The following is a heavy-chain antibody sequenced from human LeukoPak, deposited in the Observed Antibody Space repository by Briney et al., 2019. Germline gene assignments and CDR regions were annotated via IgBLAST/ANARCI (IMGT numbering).Heavy chain of an antibody. D-gene: IGHD6-19*01. Sequence: GGSLRLSCAASGFTFSSYAMSWVRQAPGKGLEWVSAISGSGGSTYYADSVKGRFTISRDNSKNTLYLQMNSLRAEDTAVYYCAKTPIAVAGFTSPLGDYYFDYWGQGTLVTVSS. CDR2: ISGSGGST. CDR3: AKTPIAVAGFTSPLGDYYFDY. J-gene: IGHJ4*02. CDR1: GFTFSSYA. V-gene: IGHV3-23*01.